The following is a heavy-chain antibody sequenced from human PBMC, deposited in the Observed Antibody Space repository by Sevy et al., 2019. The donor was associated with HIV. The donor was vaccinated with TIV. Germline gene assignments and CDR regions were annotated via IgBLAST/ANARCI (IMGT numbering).Heavy chain of an antibody. CDR1: GFTFRSYS. D-gene: IGHD2-2*01. CDR3: ARDPLGYCSSTSCYGGMDV. J-gene: IGHJ6*02. CDR2: ISSSSSYI. V-gene: IGHV3-21*01. Sequence: GGSLRLSCGGSGFTFRSYSMNWVRQAPGKGLEWVSSISSSSSYIYYADSVKGRFTISRDNAKNSLYLQMNSLRAEDTAVYYCARDPLGYCSSTSCYGGMDVWGQGTTVTVSS.